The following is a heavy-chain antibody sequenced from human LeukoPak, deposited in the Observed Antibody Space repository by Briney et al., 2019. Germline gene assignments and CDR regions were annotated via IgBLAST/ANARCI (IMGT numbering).Heavy chain of an antibody. CDR3: ARGLSIAARHFDY. J-gene: IGHJ4*02. CDR2: IIPILGIA. V-gene: IGHV1-69*04. D-gene: IGHD6-6*01. Sequence: SVKVSCKASGGTFSSYAISWVRQAPGQGLEWMGRIIPILGIANYGQKFQGRVTISADKSTSTAYMELSSLRSEDTAVYYCARGLSIAARHFDYWGQGTLVTVSS. CDR1: GGTFSSYA.